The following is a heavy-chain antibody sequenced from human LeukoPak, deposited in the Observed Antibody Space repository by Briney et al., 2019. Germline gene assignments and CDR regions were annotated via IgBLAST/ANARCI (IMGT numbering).Heavy chain of an antibody. Sequence: KPSETLSLTCAVYGGSFSGYYWSWIRQPPGKGLEWIGEINHSGSTNYNPSLKSRVTISVDTSENQFSLKLSSVTAADTAVYYCASGLKYYYGSGSYFWGQGTLVTVSS. CDR2: INHSGST. J-gene: IGHJ4*02. D-gene: IGHD3-10*01. V-gene: IGHV4-34*01. CDR3: ASGLKYYYGSGSYF. CDR1: GGSFSGYY.